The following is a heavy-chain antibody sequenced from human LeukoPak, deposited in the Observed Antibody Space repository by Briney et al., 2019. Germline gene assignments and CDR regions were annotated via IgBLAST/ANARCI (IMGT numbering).Heavy chain of an antibody. V-gene: IGHV4-34*01. J-gene: IGHJ4*02. CDR1: GGSFSGYY. CDR2: INHSGST. D-gene: IGHD6-13*01. CDR3: ATSIAAAGMNGY. Sequence: PSETLSLTCAVYGGSFSGYYWSWIRQRPGKRLEWIGEINHSGSTNYNPSLKSRVTISVDTSKNQFSLKLSSVTAADTAVYYCATSIAAAGMNGYWGQGTLVTVSS.